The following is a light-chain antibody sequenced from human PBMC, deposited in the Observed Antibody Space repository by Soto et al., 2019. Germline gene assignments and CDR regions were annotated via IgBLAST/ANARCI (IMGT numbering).Light chain of an antibody. J-gene: IGKJ5*01. Sequence: EIVLTQSPDTLSLSPGEIATLSCSASQSVSSYLAWYQQKPGQAPRLLIYDASNRATGIPARFSGSGSGTDFTLTISSLEPEDLAVYYCQQRSNWPITFGQGTRLEIK. CDR1: QSVSSY. CDR3: QQRSNWPIT. V-gene: IGKV3-11*01. CDR2: DAS.